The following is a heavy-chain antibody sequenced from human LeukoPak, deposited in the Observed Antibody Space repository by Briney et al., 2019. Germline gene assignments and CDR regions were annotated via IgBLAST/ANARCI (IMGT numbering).Heavy chain of an antibody. J-gene: IGHJ4*02. CDR3: ARSTLGIEFDY. Sequence: ASVKVSCKASGYSFTNYGISWVRQAPGQGLVWMGWISAYNDNAHYAQGLEGRVTMTSETSTRTAYMELRSLRSDDTAVYYCARSTLGIEFDYWGQGSLVTVSS. CDR1: GYSFTNYG. CDR2: ISAYNDNA. D-gene: IGHD7-27*01. V-gene: IGHV1-18*01.